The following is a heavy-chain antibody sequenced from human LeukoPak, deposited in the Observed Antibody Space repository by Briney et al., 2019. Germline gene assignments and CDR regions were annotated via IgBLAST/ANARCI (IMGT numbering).Heavy chain of an antibody. CDR1: GGTFSSYA. D-gene: IGHD4-17*01. CDR3: AREEGMHGDYSFDY. Sequence: SVKVSCKASGGTFSSYAISWVRQAPGQGLEWMGGIIPIFGTANNAQKFQGRVTITADESTSTAYMELSSLRSEDTAVYYCAREEGMHGDYSFDYWGQGTLVTVSS. CDR2: IIPIFGTA. V-gene: IGHV1-69*13. J-gene: IGHJ4*02.